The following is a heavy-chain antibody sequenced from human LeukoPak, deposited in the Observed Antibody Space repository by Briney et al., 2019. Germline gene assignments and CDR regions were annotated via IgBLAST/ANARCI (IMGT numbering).Heavy chain of an antibody. CDR2: ISWNSGSI. J-gene: IGHJ4*02. CDR1: GFTFSSYA. D-gene: IGHD1-14*01. Sequence: PGGSLGLSCAASGFTFSSYAMHWVRQAPGKGLEWVSGISWNSGSIGYADSVKGRFTISRDDSENTLYLQMNSLRAEDTAVYYCAKATGYLLWGQGTLVTVSS. CDR3: AKATGYLL. V-gene: IGHV3-9*01.